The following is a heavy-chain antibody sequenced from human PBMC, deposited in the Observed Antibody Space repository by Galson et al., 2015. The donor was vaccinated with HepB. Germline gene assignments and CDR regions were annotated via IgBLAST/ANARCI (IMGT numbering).Heavy chain of an antibody. CDR2: ISGSGGST. J-gene: IGHJ3*02. CDR1: GFTFSSYA. V-gene: IGHV3-23*01. Sequence: LRLSCAASGFTFSSYAMSWVRQAPGKGLEWVSAISGSGGSTYYADSVKGRFTISRDNSKNTLYLQMNSLRAEDTAVYYCAKDLRLGELKSHAFDIWGQGTMVTVSS. CDR3: AKDLRLGELKSHAFDI. D-gene: IGHD3-16*01.